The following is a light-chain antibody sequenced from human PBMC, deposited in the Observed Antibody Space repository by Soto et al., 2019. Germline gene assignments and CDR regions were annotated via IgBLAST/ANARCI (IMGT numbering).Light chain of an antibody. CDR2: EVT. Sequence: QSALTQPASVSGSPGQSITISCTGTNSDVGRYNLVSWYQQRPGQAPQVLIYEVTKRPSGVSDRFSGSKSGNTASLTISGLQAEDEGEYFCCSYASSTTYVIFGGGTKATVL. CDR1: NSDVGRYNL. CDR3: CSYASSTTYVI. J-gene: IGLJ2*01. V-gene: IGLV2-23*02.